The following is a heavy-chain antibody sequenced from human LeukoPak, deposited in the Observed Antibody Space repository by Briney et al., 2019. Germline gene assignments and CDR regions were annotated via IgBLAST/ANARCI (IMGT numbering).Heavy chain of an antibody. J-gene: IGHJ1*01. V-gene: IGHV3-74*03. CDR1: GLTFSSYW. CDR2: INTDGSST. Sequence: GGSLRLSCAASGLTFSSYWMHWVRQAPGKGLVWVSRINTDGSSTKYADSVKDRFTISRDNAKNTLYLQMNSLRVEDTAVYYCAAWEVVAATPPYFHHWGQGTLVTVSS. D-gene: IGHD2-15*01. CDR3: AAWEVVAATPPYFHH.